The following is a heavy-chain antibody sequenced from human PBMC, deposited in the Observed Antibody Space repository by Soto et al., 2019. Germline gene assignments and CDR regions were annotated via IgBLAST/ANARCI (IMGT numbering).Heavy chain of an antibody. J-gene: IGHJ3*02. CDR2: IIPIFGTA. Sequence: ASVKVSCKASGGTFSGYAISWVRQAPGQGLEWMGGIIPIFGTANYAQKFQGRVTITADESTSTAYMELSSLRSEDTAVYYCARATRGYGGNAGFDAFDIWGQGTMVTVSS. CDR3: ARATRGYGGNAGFDAFDI. CDR1: GGTFSGYA. D-gene: IGHD4-17*01. V-gene: IGHV1-69*13.